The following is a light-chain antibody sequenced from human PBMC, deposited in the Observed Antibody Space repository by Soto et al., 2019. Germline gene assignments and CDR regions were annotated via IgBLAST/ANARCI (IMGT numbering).Light chain of an antibody. Sequence: QSALTQPTSLSGAPGQRVTISCTGSSSNIGAGYDVHWYQQLPGTAPKLLIYDNNDRPSGVPDRFSGSKSGTSASLAISGLQAEDEADYYCQSYDSSLSGYVFGAGTKVTVL. V-gene: IGLV1-40*01. CDR1: SSNIGAGYD. CDR2: DNN. J-gene: IGLJ1*01. CDR3: QSYDSSLSGYV.